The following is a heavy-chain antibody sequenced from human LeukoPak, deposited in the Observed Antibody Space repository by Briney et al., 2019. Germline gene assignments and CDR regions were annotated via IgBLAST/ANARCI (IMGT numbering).Heavy chain of an antibody. CDR1: GFTFSTYS. J-gene: IGHJ3*01. CDR2: ITSSSTTI. Sequence: GGSLRLSCAASGFTFSTYSMNWVRQAPGKGPEWVSYITSSSTTIYYADSVKGRLTISRDNAKNSLYLQMNSLRVEDTAQYYCARGGYADSSGYPSWGQGTMVTVSS. CDR3: ARGGYADSSGYPS. D-gene: IGHD3-22*01. V-gene: IGHV3-48*01.